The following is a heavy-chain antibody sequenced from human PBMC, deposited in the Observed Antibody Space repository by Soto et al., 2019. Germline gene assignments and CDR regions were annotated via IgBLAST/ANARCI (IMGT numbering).Heavy chain of an antibody. CDR3: ARHAVGDKQQLGPPGPDNWFDP. V-gene: IGHV4-39*01. CDR1: GGSISSSSFH. Sequence: SETLSLTCTVSGGSISSSSFHWGWIRQPPGKGLEWIGSIYYSGSTYYSPSLKSRVTISVDTSKNQFSLKLSSVTAADTAVYYCARHAVGDKQQLGPPGPDNWFDPWGQGTLVTVSS. J-gene: IGHJ5*02. CDR2: IYYSGST. D-gene: IGHD6-13*01.